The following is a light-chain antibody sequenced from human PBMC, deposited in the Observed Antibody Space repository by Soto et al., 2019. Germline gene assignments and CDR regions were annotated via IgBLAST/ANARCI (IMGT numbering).Light chain of an antibody. CDR1: SSDVGGYNY. V-gene: IGLV2-14*01. CDR3: SSYTISSTVV. Sequence: QSALTQPASVSGSPGQSITISCTGTSSDVGGYNYVSWYQQHPGKAPKLMIYDVSNRPSGVSNRFSGSKSANTASLTVSGPQAEDEADYYCSSYTISSTVVFGGGTKLTVL. J-gene: IGLJ2*01. CDR2: DVS.